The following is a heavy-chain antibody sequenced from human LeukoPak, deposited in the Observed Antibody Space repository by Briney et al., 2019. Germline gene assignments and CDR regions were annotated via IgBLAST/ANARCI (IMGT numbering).Heavy chain of an antibody. J-gene: IGHJ4*02. D-gene: IGHD6-6*01. Sequence: GASVKVSCKASGYTFTSYGISWVRQAPGQGLEWMGWISAYNGNTNYAQKLQGRVTMTTDTSTSTAYMELRSLRSDDTAVYYCVRGRHRAARYYFDYWGQGTLVTVSS. CDR3: VRGRHRAARYYFDY. CDR2: ISAYNGNT. CDR1: GYTFTSYG. V-gene: IGHV1-18*01.